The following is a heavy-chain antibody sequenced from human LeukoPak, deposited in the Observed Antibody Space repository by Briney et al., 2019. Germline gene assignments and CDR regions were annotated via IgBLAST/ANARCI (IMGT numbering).Heavy chain of an antibody. D-gene: IGHD1-1*01. Sequence: SETLSLTCAVSGGSISSSNWWSWVRQPPGKGLEWIGEIYHSGSTNYNPSLKSRVTISVDKSKNQFSLKLSSVTAADTAVYYCAKGGELERPEDWFDPWGQETLVTVSS. J-gene: IGHJ5*02. V-gene: IGHV4-4*02. CDR2: IYHSGST. CDR1: GGSISSSNW. CDR3: AKGGELERPEDWFDP.